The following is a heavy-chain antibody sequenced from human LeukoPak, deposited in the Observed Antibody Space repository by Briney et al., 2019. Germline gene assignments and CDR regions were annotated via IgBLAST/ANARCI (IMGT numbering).Heavy chain of an antibody. Sequence: GASVTVSCKASGYTFTSYDINWVRQAPGQGLEGMGWMNPNSGNTGYAQKFQGRVTMTRNTSISTAYMELSSLRSEDTAVYYCAMDFIAAAGSYYYYGMDVWGQGTTVTVSS. CDR1: GYTFTSYD. J-gene: IGHJ6*02. D-gene: IGHD6-13*01. V-gene: IGHV1-8*01. CDR2: MNPNSGNT. CDR3: AMDFIAAAGSYYYYGMDV.